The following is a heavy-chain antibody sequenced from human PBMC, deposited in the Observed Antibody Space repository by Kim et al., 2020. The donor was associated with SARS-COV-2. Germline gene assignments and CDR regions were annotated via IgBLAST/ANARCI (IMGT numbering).Heavy chain of an antibody. D-gene: IGHD6-13*01. V-gene: IGHV3-11*05. CDR1: GFTFGDYY. J-gene: IGHJ5*01. CDR2: ISSSIDYT. CDR3: ARVSRGDSSWYWFDS. Sequence: GGSLRLSCAASGFTFGDYYMSWIRQAPGKGLEWISYISSSIDYTKYADSVKGRFTISRDNPKNSLYLQMNSLRVEDTAVYYCARVSRGDSSWYWFDSWGRGTLVIVSS.